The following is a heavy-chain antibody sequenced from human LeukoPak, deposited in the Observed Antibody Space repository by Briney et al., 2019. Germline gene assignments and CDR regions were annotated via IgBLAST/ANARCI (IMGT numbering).Heavy chain of an antibody. CDR1: GGSISSSSYY. J-gene: IGHJ4*02. CDR2: IYYSGSGST. D-gene: IGHD6-13*01. Sequence: SETLSLTRTVSGGSISSSSYYWGWIRQPLGKGLEWIGSIYYSGSGSTYYTPSIKSRGTISVDTSKTQCSLKLSSVTAADTAVYYCARSIAAAGAPVWFDYWGQGTLVTVSS. V-gene: IGHV4-39*07. CDR3: ARSIAAAGAPVWFDY.